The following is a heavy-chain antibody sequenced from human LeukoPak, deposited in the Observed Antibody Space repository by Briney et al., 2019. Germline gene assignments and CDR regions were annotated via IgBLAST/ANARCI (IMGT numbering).Heavy chain of an antibody. D-gene: IGHD2-21*01. CDR1: GFTFSSYE. J-gene: IGHJ4*02. CDR2: ISSIGSTI. CDR3: AKAPVTTCSGAYCYPFDY. V-gene: IGHV3-48*03. Sequence: PGGSLRLSCAASGFTFSSYEMHWVRQAPGKGLEWVSYISSIGSTIYYADSVKGRFTISRDNAKNSLYLQMNRLRAEDAAVYYCAKAPVTTCSGAYCYPFDYWGQGALVTVSS.